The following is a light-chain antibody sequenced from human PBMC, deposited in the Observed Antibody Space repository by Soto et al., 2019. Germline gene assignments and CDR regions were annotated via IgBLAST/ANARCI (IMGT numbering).Light chain of an antibody. CDR2: GAS. CDR1: QSVSSY. Sequence: EIVLTKSPATLSLSKGERSTISRGASQSVSSYLAWYQQKPGQAPRLLIYGASSRAAGIPDRFSGSGSGTDFTLTISRLEPEDFAVYYCQQYGSSPLTFGPGTKVDI. J-gene: IGKJ3*01. CDR3: QQYGSSPLT. V-gene: IGKV3-20*01.